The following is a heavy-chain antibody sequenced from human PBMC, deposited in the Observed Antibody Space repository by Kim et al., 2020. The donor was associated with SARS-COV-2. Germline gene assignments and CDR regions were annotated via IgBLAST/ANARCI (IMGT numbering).Heavy chain of an antibody. D-gene: IGHD3-10*01. CDR1: GFTFSSYG. J-gene: IGHJ6*02. V-gene: IGHV3-30*18. Sequence: GGSLRLSCVASGFTFSSYGMHWVRQAPGKGLEWVEVILYDGSNKYYADSVKGRFTISRDNSKNTLYLQMNSLRAEDTAVYYCAKDWYYYGSGSYYYYGMDVWGQGTTVTVSS. CDR3: AKDWYYYGSGSYYYYGMDV. CDR2: ILYDGSNK.